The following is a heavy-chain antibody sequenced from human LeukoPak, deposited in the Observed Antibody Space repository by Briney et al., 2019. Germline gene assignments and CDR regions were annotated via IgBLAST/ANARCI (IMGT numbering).Heavy chain of an antibody. CDR2: IRSKANSYAT. J-gene: IGHJ4*02. Sequence: QPGGSLRLSCAASGFTFSGSAMHWVRQASGKGLEWVGRIRSKANSYATAYAASVKGRFTISRDDSKNTAYLQMNSLRAEDTAVYYCAKDRPYNWNARGVGYYFDYWGQGTLVTVSS. V-gene: IGHV3-73*01. D-gene: IGHD1-1*01. CDR3: AKDRPYNWNARGVGYYFDY. CDR1: GFTFSGSA.